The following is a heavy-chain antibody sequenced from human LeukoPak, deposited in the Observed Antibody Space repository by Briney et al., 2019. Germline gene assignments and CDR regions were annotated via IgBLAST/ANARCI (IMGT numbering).Heavy chain of an antibody. Sequence: GGSLRLSCAASGFTFSSYAMSWVRQALGKGLEWVSAISGSGGSTYYADSVKGRFTISRDNSKNTLDLQMNSLRAEDTAVYYCAKSFSDFGVVKTYYYYYMDVWGKGTTVTVSS. CDR3: AKSFSDFGVVKTYYYYYMDV. CDR2: ISGSGGST. V-gene: IGHV3-23*01. D-gene: IGHD3-3*01. J-gene: IGHJ6*03. CDR1: GFTFSSYA.